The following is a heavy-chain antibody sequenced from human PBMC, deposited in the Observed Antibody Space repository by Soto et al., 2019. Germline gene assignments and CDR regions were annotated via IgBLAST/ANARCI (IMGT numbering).Heavy chain of an antibody. CDR2: ISYDGSNK. CDR1: GFTFSSYG. Sequence: GGSLRLSCAASGFTFSSYGMHWVRQAPGKGLEWVAVISYDGSNKYYADSVKGRFTISRDNSKNTLYLQMNSLRAEDTAVYYSAKDRGTMVRGVMNSYGMDVWGKGTTLTVSS. CDR3: AKDRGTMVRGVMNSYGMDV. J-gene: IGHJ6*04. V-gene: IGHV3-30*18. D-gene: IGHD3-10*01.